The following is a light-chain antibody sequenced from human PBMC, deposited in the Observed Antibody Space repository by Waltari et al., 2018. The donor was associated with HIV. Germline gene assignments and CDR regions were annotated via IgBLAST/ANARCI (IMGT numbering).Light chain of an antibody. CDR1: SSDVGTYTV. CDR3: CSYAGRSTHV. CDR2: EVT. Sequence: QSALTQPDSVSGSPGQSNTISCTGTSSDVGTYTVVYWYQQHPGKAPKLIIYEVTKRPSRVSNRFSGSKSGNTASLTISGLQAEDEADYYCCSYAGRSTHVFGTGTKVTVL. J-gene: IGLJ1*01. V-gene: IGLV2-23*02.